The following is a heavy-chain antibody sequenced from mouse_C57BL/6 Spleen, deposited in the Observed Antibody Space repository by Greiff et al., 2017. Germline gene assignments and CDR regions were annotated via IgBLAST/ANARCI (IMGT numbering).Heavy chain of an antibody. CDR2: ISSGSSTI. V-gene: IGHV5-17*01. CDR1: GFTFSDYG. CDR3: ARSLVFED. Sequence: EVMLVESGGGLVKPGGSLKLSCAASGFTFSDYGMHWVRQAPGKGLEWVAYISSGSSTIYYADTVKGRFTISRDNAKNTLFLQMTSLRSEDTAMYYCARSLVFEDWGHGTTLTVSS. D-gene: IGHD2-2*01. J-gene: IGHJ2*01.